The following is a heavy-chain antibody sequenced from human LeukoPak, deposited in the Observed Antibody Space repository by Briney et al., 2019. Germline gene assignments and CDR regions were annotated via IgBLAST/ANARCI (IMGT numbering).Heavy chain of an antibody. D-gene: IGHD3-3*01. V-gene: IGHV3-15*01. CDR3: TTEASFDFWSGHDY. CDR2: MKSTNDGGAT. Sequence: GGSLRLSCTASGFPFNNAWMSWVRQPPGKGLEWVGLMKSTNDGGATFFAAPVKGRFNISRDDSKNTLYLQLNGLTAEDTAAYYCTTEASFDFWSGHDYWGQGTLVTVSS. J-gene: IGHJ4*02. CDR1: GFPFNNAW.